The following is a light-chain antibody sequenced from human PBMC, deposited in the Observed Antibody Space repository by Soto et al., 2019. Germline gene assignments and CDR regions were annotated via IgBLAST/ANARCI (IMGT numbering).Light chain of an antibody. J-gene: IGKJ1*01. CDR3: QHYNSYSEA. Sequence: TQMTQSPSSLSASVGDRFTITFLASQSISSWLAWYQQKPGKAPRLLIYKASTLKSGVPSRFSGSGSGTEFTLTISSLQPDDFATYYCQHYNSYSEAFGQGTKVDIK. V-gene: IGKV1-5*03. CDR1: QSISSW. CDR2: KAS.